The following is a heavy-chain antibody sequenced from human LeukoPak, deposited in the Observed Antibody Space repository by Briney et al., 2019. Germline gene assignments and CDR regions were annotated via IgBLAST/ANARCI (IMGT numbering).Heavy chain of an antibody. V-gene: IGHV1-2*02. CDR2: IRPNSGGT. D-gene: IGHD5-18*01. CDR1: GYTFAAYY. CDR3: ARGTRGYSYDYGY. Sequence: ASVKVSCKASGYTFAAYYMYWVRQAPGQGLEWMGWIRPNSGGTNYTQKFQGRVTMTRDTSTSTVYMELSSLTSEDTAVYYCARGTRGYSYDYGYWGQGTLVTVSS. J-gene: IGHJ4*02.